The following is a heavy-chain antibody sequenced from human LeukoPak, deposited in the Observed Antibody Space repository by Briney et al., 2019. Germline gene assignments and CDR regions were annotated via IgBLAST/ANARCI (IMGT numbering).Heavy chain of an antibody. Sequence: SETLSLTCDVSGGSISSGGYSWSWIRQPPGKGLEWIGYIYHSGSTYYNPSLKSRVTISVDRSKNQFSLKLSSVTAADTAVYYCAGEGPYGMDVWGQGTTVTVSS. CDR3: AGEGPYGMDV. CDR1: GGSISSGGYS. CDR2: IYHSGST. J-gene: IGHJ6*02. V-gene: IGHV4-30-2*01.